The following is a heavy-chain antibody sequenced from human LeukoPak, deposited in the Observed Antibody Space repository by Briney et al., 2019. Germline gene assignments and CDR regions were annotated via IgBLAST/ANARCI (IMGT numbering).Heavy chain of an antibody. CDR1: GGSFSGYY. V-gene: IGHV4-34*01. CDR2: INHSGST. Sequence: SETLSLTCAVYGGSFSGYYWSWIRQPPGKGLEWIGEINHSGSTSYNPSLKSRVTISVDTSKNQFSLKLSSVTAADTAVYYCARVWLLVFMDVWGKGTTVTVSS. J-gene: IGHJ6*03. D-gene: IGHD2-8*01. CDR3: ARVWLLVFMDV.